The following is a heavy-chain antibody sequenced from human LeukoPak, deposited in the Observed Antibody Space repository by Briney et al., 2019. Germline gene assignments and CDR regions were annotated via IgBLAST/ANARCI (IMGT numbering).Heavy chain of an antibody. J-gene: IGHJ2*01. D-gene: IGHD2-21*02. CDR1: GGSVSSGRYY. V-gene: IGHV4-61*01. CDR2: FSYGGST. Sequence: PSETLSLTCTVSGGSVSSGRYYWSWIRQPPGKGLEWIGYFSYGGSTNYNPSLKSRVTISVDPSKNQFSLKLTSVTAADTAVYSCARGLVNCGGDCHWDWYFDLWGRGTLVTVSS. CDR3: ARGLVNCGGDCHWDWYFDL.